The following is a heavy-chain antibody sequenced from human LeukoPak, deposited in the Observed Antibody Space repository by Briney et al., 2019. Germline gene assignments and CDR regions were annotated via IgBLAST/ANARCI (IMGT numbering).Heavy chain of an antibody. CDR2: INPSGGST. D-gene: IGHD4-23*01. J-gene: IGHJ4*02. CDR1: GYTFTNAY. V-gene: IGHV1-46*01. CDR3: ALIYGGNSAESYYFDY. Sequence: ASVKVSCKASGYTFTNAYMNWVRQAPGQGLEWMGLINPSGGSTRYAQNFQGRVTMTRDTSTSTVYMELSSLRSEDTAMYYCALIYGGNSAESYYFDYWGQGTLVTVSS.